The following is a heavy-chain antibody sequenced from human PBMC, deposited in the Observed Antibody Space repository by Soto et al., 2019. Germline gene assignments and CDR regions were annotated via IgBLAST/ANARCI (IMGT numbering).Heavy chain of an antibody. CDR3: ARDYGDYEPPFGY. J-gene: IGHJ4*02. CDR2: TYYSGNI. Sequence: QVQLQESGPGLVKPSETLSLTCTVSGVFISTSYWSWIRQPPGKGLEWIGCTYYSGNINYNPSLKSRVTISVDTSKNQFSLKLSSVTAADTAVYYCARDYGDYEPPFGYWGQGTLVTVSS. CDR1: GVFISTSY. V-gene: IGHV4-59*08. D-gene: IGHD4-17*01.